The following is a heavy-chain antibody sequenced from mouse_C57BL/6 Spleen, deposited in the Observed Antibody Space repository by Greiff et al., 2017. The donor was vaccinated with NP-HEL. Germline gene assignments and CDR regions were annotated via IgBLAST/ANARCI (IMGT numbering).Heavy chain of an antibody. Sequence: VQLKESGGGFVKPGGSLKLSCAASGFTFSDYGMHWVRQAPEKGLEWVAYISSGSSTIYYADTVKGRFTFSRANAKNTLFQQMTSRRSEDTAMYYCARRYCGRRPLCDYWGQGTTLTVSS. J-gene: IGHJ2*01. D-gene: IGHD1-1*01. CDR1: GFTFSDYG. V-gene: IGHV5-17*01. CDR2: ISSGSSTI. CDR3: ARRYCGRRPLCDY.